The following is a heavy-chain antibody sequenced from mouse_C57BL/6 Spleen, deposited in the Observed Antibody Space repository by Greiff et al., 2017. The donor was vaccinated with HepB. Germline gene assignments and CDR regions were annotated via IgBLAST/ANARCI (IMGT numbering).Heavy chain of an antibody. CDR1: GFNIKDYY. Sequence: EVQLQQSRAELVKPGASVKLSCTASGFNIKDYYMHWVKQRTEQGLEWIGRIDPEDGEIKYAPKFQGKATITADTSSNTAYLQLSSLTSEDTAVYYCARGTTVVAPRWYFDVWGTGTTVTVSS. J-gene: IGHJ1*03. CDR2: IDPEDGEI. V-gene: IGHV14-2*01. CDR3: ARGTTVVAPRWYFDV. D-gene: IGHD1-1*01.